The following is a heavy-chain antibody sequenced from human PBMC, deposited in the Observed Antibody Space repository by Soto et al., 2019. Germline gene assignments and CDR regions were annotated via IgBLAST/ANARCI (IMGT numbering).Heavy chain of an antibody. J-gene: IGHJ5*02. Sequence: PSVKVSCKASGYTFTSYDINWVRQATGQGLEWMGWMNPNSGNTGYAQKFQGRVTMTRNTSISTAYMELSSLRSEDTAVYYCARGLDCSSTSCHSAWGQGTLVTVSS. CDR3: ARGLDCSSTSCHSA. CDR1: GYTFTSYD. CDR2: MNPNSGNT. V-gene: IGHV1-8*01. D-gene: IGHD2-2*01.